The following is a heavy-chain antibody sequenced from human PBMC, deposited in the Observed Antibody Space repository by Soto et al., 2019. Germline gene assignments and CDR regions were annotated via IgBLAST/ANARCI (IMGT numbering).Heavy chain of an antibody. V-gene: IGHV4-31*03. J-gene: IGHJ4*02. CDR3: VRGSDPYKCGF. CDR1: GASVSSGLYF. CDR2: VHPNGNI. D-gene: IGHD6-25*01. Sequence: QVQLQESGPGLVKPSQTLSLTCTVSGASVSSGLYFWNWIRQLPGKGLQWLGHVHPNGNICYNPSLQSRFTMSMDTSNNQVSLQLNSVTVADTAVYYCVRGSDPYKCGFWGQGALVTVSS.